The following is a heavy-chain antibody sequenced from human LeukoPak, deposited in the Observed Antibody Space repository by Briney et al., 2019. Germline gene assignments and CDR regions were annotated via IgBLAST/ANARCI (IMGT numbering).Heavy chain of an antibody. J-gene: IGHJ4*02. CDR2: IIPILGIA. Sequence: SVKVSFKASGGTFSSYAISWVRQAPGQGREWMGRIIPILGIANYAQKFQGRVTITADKSTSTAYMELSSLRSEDTAVYYCARTNDYGDYVDYWGQGTLVTVSS. D-gene: IGHD4-17*01. CDR3: ARTNDYGDYVDY. V-gene: IGHV1-69*04. CDR1: GGTFSSYA.